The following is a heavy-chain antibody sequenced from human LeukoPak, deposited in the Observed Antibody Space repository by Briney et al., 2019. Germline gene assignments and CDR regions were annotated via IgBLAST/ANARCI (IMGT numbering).Heavy chain of an antibody. CDR1: GYTFTGYY. D-gene: IGHD4/OR15-4a*01. Sequence: ASVKVSCKASGYTFTGYYMHWVRQAPGQGLEWMGWINPNRGGTNYAQKFQGRVTMTRDTSISTAYMELSRLRSDDTAVYYCARGRVGAVRGFDIWGQGTMVTVSS. CDR2: INPNRGGT. J-gene: IGHJ3*02. V-gene: IGHV1-2*02. CDR3: ARGRVGAVRGFDI.